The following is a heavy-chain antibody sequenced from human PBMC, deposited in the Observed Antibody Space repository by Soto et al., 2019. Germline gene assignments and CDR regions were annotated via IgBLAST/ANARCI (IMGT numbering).Heavy chain of an antibody. CDR2: ISTSGGST. Sequence: GGSLRLSCAVSGFTFSTYDMSWVRQAPGKGLEWVSGISTSGGSTYYADSVKGRFTISRDNSKNTLYLQMNSLRAEDTALYYCARSQGYCSGGCCYVFDHWGQGTLVTVSS. CDR3: ARSQGYCSGGCCYVFDH. V-gene: IGHV3-23*01. CDR1: GFTFSTYD. D-gene: IGHD2-15*01. J-gene: IGHJ5*02.